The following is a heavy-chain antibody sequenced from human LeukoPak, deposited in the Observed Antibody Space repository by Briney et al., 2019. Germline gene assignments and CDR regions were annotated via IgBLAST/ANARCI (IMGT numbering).Heavy chain of an antibody. D-gene: IGHD4-23*01. CDR1: GGSISSSSYY. J-gene: IGHJ4*02. CDR3: AIRGRGYGGKQHRSDDY. V-gene: IGHV4-39*01. CDR2: IYYSGST. Sequence: RPSETLSLTCTVSGGSISSSSYYWGWIRQPPGKGLEWIGSIYYSGSTYYNPSLKSRVTISVDTSKNQFSLKLSSVTAADTAVYYCAIRGRGYGGKQHRSDDYWGQGTLVTVSS.